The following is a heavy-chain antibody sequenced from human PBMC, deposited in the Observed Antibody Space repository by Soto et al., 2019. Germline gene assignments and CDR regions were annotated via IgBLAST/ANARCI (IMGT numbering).Heavy chain of an antibody. CDR2: ISAYNGNT. Sequence: ASVKVSCKASGYTFTSYGISWVRQAPGQGLEWMGWISAYNGNTNYAQKLQGRVTMTTDTSTSTAYMELRSLRSDDTAVYYCARDNYGSSGYYYEYLDYWGQGTLVTVSS. V-gene: IGHV1-18*01. CDR1: GYTFTSYG. D-gene: IGHD3-22*01. J-gene: IGHJ4*02. CDR3: ARDNYGSSGYYYEYLDY.